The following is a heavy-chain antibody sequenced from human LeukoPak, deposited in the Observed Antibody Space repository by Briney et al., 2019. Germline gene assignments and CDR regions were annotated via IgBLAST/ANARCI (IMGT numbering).Heavy chain of an antibody. D-gene: IGHD3-22*01. V-gene: IGHV3-30-3*01. J-gene: IGHJ3*02. CDR2: ISYDGSSK. CDR1: GFTFSSYA. CDR3: AREPRITMSTAAFDI. Sequence: GGSLRLSCVGSGFTFSSYAMHWVRQAPGKGLEWVAVISYDGSSKYYADSVKGRFTISRDNSKNTLYLQMNSLRAEDTTVYHCAREPRITMSTAAFDIWGQGTMVTVSS.